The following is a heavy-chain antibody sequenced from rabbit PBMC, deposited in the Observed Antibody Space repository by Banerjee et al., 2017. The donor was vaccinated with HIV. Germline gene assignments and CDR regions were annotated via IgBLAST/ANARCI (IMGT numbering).Heavy chain of an antibody. V-gene: IGHV1S40*01. CDR3: ARGGYGGYGYGL. CDR1: GFSFSSGYY. J-gene: IGHJ3*01. Sequence: QSLEESGGDLVKPGASLTLTCTASGFSFSSGYYMCWVRQAPGKGLEWIACIYAGSSVSTYYASWAKGRFTISKPSSTTVTLQMTSLTAADTATYFCARGGYGGYGYGLWGQGTLVTVS. D-gene: IGHD6-1*01. CDR2: IYAGSSVST.